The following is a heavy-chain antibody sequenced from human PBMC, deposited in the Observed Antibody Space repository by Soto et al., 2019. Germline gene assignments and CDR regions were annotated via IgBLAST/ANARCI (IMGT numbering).Heavy chain of an antibody. Sequence: PGGSLRLSCAASGFTFSSYSMNWVRQAPGKGLEWVSYISSSSSTIYYADSVKGRFTISRDNAKNSLYLQMNSLRAEDTAVYYCARDPILTGYYSHFDYWGQGTLVTVSS. V-gene: IGHV3-48*01. J-gene: IGHJ4*02. D-gene: IGHD3-9*01. CDR3: ARDPILTGYYSHFDY. CDR1: GFTFSSYS. CDR2: ISSSSSTI.